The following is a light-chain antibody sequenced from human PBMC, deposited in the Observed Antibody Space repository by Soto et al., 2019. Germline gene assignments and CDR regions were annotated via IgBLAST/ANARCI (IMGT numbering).Light chain of an antibody. J-gene: IGLJ1*01. V-gene: IGLV2-14*01. CDR1: SSDIGGYNY. CDR3: SSFTTSTTLYV. Sequence: QSLLTRPASVSGSPGQSITISCTGTSSDIGGYNYVSWYQQHPGKVPKLIIFEVSTRPSGVSNRFSGSKSGNTASLTISGLQADDEADYYCSSFTTSTTLYVFGTGTKVTVL. CDR2: EVS.